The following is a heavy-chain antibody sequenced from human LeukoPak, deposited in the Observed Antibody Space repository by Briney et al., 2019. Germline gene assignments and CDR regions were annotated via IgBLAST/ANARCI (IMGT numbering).Heavy chain of an antibody. J-gene: IGHJ3*02. V-gene: IGHV1-69*01. CDR3: ASPTPWNHDVFSI. CDR2: IIPIFGSA. D-gene: IGHD1-1*01. CDR1: GGTFSSYA. Sequence: SVKVSCKASGGTFSSYAISWVRQAPGQGLEWMGGIIPIFGSANYAQKFQGRVTITADESTSTAYMDLTRLTSDDTAIYYCASPTPWNHDVFSIWGQGTMVTVSS.